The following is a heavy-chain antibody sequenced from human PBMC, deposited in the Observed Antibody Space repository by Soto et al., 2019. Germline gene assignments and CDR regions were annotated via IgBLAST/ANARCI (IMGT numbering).Heavy chain of an antibody. CDR3: ARLRYSTGWTFHFDS. Sequence: PSDTLSLTCSVSPDSPSHYYWSWIRQPPGKGLEWIGNIYYTGTTNYNPSLKSRVTMSVNPSNTQFSLRLTSVTAADTAMYYCARLRYSTGWTFHFDSWGLGTLVTSPQ. V-gene: IGHV4-59*08. J-gene: IGHJ4*02. D-gene: IGHD6-19*01. CDR2: IYYTGTT. CDR1: PDSPSHYY.